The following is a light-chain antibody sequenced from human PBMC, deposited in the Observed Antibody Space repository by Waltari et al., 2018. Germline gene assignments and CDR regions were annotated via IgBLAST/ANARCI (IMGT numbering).Light chain of an antibody. CDR3: LVWHSTTDHHGV. CDR1: NIGSKS. V-gene: IGLV3-21*04. Sequence: SYVVTQSTSVSVAPGETARITCGGDNIGSKSVHWYQQRPGQAPVLVISYDSDRPSGIPERFSGCKSGNTATLTISWGEGEDEADYYCLVWHSTTDHHGVFGGGTKLTVL. CDR2: YDS. J-gene: IGLJ2*01.